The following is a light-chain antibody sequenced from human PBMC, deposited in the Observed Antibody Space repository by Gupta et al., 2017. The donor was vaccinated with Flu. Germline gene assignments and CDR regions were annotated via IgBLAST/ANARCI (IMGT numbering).Light chain of an antibody. CDR2: GAS. Sequence: PATLSLSPGERATLFCRASQSISSYLAWYQHKPGQAPRLLIYGASSRATGLPARFSGSGSGTDSTPTISSLEPEDSAIYFCQQRHTWPHSFGLGTNLKIK. V-gene: IGKV3-11*01. CDR3: QQRHTWPHS. CDR1: QSISSY. J-gene: IGKJ2*01.